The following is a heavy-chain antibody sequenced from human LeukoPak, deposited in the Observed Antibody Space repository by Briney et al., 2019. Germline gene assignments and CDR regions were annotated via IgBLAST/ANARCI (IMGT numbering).Heavy chain of an antibody. CDR1: GFSINSHW. J-gene: IGHJ2*01. CDR2: INQDGGEK. V-gene: IGHV3-7*05. CDR3: ARDYRYFDL. Sequence: PGGSLRLSCVASGFSINSHWMSWVRQAPGKGLEWVANINQDGGEKYYVDSAKGRFTISRDNAKNSLYLQMNSLRVEDTAVYYCARDYRYFDLWGRGTLVTVSS.